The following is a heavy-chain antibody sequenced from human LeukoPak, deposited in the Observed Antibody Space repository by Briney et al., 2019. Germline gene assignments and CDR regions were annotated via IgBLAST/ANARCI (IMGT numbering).Heavy chain of an antibody. CDR1: GFTFSRHW. J-gene: IGHJ4*02. D-gene: IGHD6-19*01. Sequence: GGSLRLSCAASGFTFSRHWMSWVRQAPGKGLERVAHMNQDGSAIYYIDSVKGRFTISRDNDKNSLYLHMSGLTVADTAVYYCARTVPGHTDDYFDYWGQGTLVTVSS. V-gene: IGHV3-7*01. CDR2: MNQDGSAI. CDR3: ARTVPGHTDDYFDY.